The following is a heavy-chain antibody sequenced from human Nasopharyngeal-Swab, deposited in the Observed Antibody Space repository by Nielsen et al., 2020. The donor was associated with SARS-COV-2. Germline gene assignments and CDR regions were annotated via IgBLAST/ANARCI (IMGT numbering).Heavy chain of an antibody. CDR1: GGSISSGGYY. V-gene: IGHV4-39*07. CDR2: INHSGST. CDR3: ASRRPRARGHFDY. J-gene: IGHJ4*02. Sequence: SETLSLTCTVSGGSISSGGYYWSWIRQPPGKGLEWIGEINHSGSTNYNPSLKSRVTISVDTSKNQFSLKLSSVTAADTAVYYCASRRPRARGHFDYWGQGTLVTVSS. D-gene: IGHD6-6*01.